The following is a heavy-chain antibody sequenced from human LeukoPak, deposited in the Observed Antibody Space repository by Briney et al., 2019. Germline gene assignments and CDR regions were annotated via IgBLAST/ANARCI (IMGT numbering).Heavy chain of an antibody. D-gene: IGHD3-3*01. Sequence: SETLSLTCAVYGGSFSGYYWSWIRQPPGKGLEWIGEINHSGSTNYNPSLKSRVTISVDTSKNQFSLKLSSVTAADTAVYYCARHGGRYDFWSGYYLGDQFDYWGQGTLVTVSS. CDR3: ARHGGRYDFWSGYYLGDQFDY. CDR1: GGSFSGYY. V-gene: IGHV4-34*01. J-gene: IGHJ4*02. CDR2: INHSGST.